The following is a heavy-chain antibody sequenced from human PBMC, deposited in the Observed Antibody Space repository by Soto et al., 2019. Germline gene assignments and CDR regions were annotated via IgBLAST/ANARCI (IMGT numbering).Heavy chain of an antibody. J-gene: IGHJ6*02. V-gene: IGHV4-4*02. CDR2: IYHSGST. CDR3: ARGSDSSSWSEVYYYGMDV. CDR1: GGSISRSNW. D-gene: IGHD6-13*01. Sequence: SETLSLTCAVSGGSISRSNWWSWVRQPPGKGLEWIGEIYHSGSTNYNPSLKSRVTISVDKSKNQFSLKLSSVTAADTAVYYCARGSDSSSWSEVYYYGMDVWGQGTTVTVSS.